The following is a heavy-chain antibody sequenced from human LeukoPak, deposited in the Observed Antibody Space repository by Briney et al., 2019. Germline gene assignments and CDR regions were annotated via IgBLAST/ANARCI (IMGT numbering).Heavy chain of an antibody. D-gene: IGHD2-21*01. J-gene: IGHJ4*02. CDR2: IIPIFGTA. V-gene: IGHV1-69*05. Sequence: GASVKVSCKASGGTFSSYAISWVRQAPGQGLEWMGGIIPIFGTANYAQKFQGRVAITTDESTSTAYMEPSSLRSEDTAVYYCAREDSVVVIGGGFDYWGQGTLSPSPQ. CDR3: AREDSVVVIGGGFDY. CDR1: GGTFSSYA.